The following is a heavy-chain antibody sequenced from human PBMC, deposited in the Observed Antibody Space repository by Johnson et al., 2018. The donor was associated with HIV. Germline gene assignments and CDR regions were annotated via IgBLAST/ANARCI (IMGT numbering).Heavy chain of an antibody. CDR2: ISYDGSNK. J-gene: IGHJ3*02. Sequence: QLVESGGGVVQPGRSLRLSCAASGFTFRSYAMHWVRQAPGKGLEWVAVISYDGSNKYYADSVKGRFTISRDNSKNTLFLQMNSLRAEDTAVYYCARVKSYGDYVGLDAFDIWGQGKWSPSLQ. V-gene: IGHV3-30-3*01. CDR3: ARVKSYGDYVGLDAFDI. D-gene: IGHD4-17*01. CDR1: GFTFRSYA.